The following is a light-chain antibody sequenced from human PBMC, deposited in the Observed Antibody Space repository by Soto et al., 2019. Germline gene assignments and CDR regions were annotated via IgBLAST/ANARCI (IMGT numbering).Light chain of an antibody. Sequence: LTQPASVSGSPGQSITISCTGTSSDVGGYNYVSWYQQHPGKAPKLMIYEVSNRPSGVSNRFSGSKSGNTASLTISGLQAEDEADYYCSSYTSSSTLVFGTGTKITVL. CDR1: SSDVGGYNY. V-gene: IGLV2-14*01. CDR3: SSYTSSSTLV. CDR2: EVS. J-gene: IGLJ1*01.